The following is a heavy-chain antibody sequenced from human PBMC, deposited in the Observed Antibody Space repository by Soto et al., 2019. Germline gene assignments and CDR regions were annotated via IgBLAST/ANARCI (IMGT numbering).Heavy chain of an antibody. J-gene: IGHJ6*02. Sequence: QVQLQESGPGLVKPSETLSLTCTVSGGSITNYYCSWFRQPPGKGLEWIGYINYDGYSAYNLSLKRRVPLSMDASKTQFSLMLESVTATDAAVYYCARRGFGPLHGLVDVWGPGTRVIVSS. CDR3: ARRGFGPLHGLVDV. V-gene: IGHV4-59*08. D-gene: IGHD3-10*01. CDR1: GGSITNYY. CDR2: INYDGYS.